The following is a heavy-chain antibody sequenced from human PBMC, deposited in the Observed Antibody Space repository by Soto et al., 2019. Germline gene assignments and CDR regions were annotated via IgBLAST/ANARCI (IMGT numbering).Heavy chain of an antibody. J-gene: IGHJ4*02. CDR2: INYSGST. Sequence: PSETLSLTCTVSGGSIRGYYWTWIRQAPGKGLEWIGYINYSGSTKYNPSPKSRVTISMDKSQNQISLRLTSATAADTAVYYCAREDASFGSTYFDNWGQGTLVTVSS. CDR3: AREDASFGSTYFDN. D-gene: IGHD3-10*01. V-gene: IGHV4-59*01. CDR1: GGSIRGYY.